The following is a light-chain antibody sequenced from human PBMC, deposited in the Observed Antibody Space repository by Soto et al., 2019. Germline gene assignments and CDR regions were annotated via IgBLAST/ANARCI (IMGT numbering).Light chain of an antibody. Sequence: QSVLTQPPSASGTPGQRVTISCSGSSSNIGSNAVNWYQQLPGTAPKLLIYTFAQRPSGVPDRFSGSKSGTSASLAISGLQSEDEADYYCQSYDSSTVVFGGGTKLTVL. CDR3: QSYDSSTVV. V-gene: IGLV1-44*01. CDR1: SSNIGSNA. CDR2: TFA. J-gene: IGLJ2*01.